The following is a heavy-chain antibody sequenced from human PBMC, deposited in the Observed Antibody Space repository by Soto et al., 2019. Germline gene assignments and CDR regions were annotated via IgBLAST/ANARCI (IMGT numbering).Heavy chain of an antibody. D-gene: IGHD5-18*01. CDR2: IYYSGST. CDR3: ARDIRGYSRAFDY. Sequence: SETLSLTCTVSGGSVSGGAYYWTWIRQPPGKGLEWIGYIYYSGSTAYNPSLKSRVTISIDTSKNQFSLKLTSATAADTALYYCARDIRGYSRAFDYWGQGALVTVSS. J-gene: IGHJ4*02. V-gene: IGHV4-61*08. CDR1: GGSVSGGAYY.